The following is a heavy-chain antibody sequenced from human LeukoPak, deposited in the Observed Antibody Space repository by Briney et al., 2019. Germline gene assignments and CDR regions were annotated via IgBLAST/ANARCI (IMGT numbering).Heavy chain of an antibody. V-gene: IGHV4-4*09. J-gene: IGHJ4*02. CDR1: GGSISSYY. CDR2: IYTSGST. CDR3: ARHVPYCTNGVCYTLFDY. D-gene: IGHD2-8*01. Sequence: SETLSLTCTVSGGSISSYYWSWIRQPPGKGLEWIGYIYTSGSTNYNPSLKSRVTISVDTSENQFSLKLSSVTAADTAVYYCARHVPYCTNGVCYTLFDYWGQGTLVTVSS.